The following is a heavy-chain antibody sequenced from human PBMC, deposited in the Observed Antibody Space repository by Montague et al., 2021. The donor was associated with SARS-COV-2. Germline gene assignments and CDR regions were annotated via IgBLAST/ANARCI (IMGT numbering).Heavy chain of an antibody. CDR3: ARVGLGIWFGELLSPYYYYGMDV. J-gene: IGHJ6*02. CDR1: GFTFSSYW. V-gene: IGHV3-7*01. D-gene: IGHD3-10*01. CDR2: IKQDGSEK. Sequence: SLRLSCAASGFTFSSYWMSWVRQAPGKGLEWVANIKQDGSEKYYXDSVKGRFTISRDNAKNSLYLQMNTLRAEDTAVYYCARVGLGIWFGELLSPYYYYGMDVGGQGTTVTVSS.